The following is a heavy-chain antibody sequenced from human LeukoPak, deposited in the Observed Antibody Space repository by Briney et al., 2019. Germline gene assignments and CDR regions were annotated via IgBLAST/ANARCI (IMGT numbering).Heavy chain of an antibody. CDR3: AEHKYFDWLLSSNFDY. V-gene: IGHV3-23*01. CDR1: GFTFSSYA. D-gene: IGHD3-9*01. J-gene: IGHJ4*02. CDR2: ISGSGGST. Sequence: GGSLRLSCAASGFTFSSYAMSWVRQAPGKGLEWVSAISGSGGSTYYADSVKGRFTISRDNSKNTLYLQMNSLRAEDTAVYYCAEHKYFDWLLSSNFDYWGQGTLVTVSS.